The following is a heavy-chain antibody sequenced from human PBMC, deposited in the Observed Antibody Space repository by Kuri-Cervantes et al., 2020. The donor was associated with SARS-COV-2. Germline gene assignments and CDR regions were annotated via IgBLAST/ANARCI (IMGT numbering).Heavy chain of an antibody. V-gene: IGHV1-69*10. J-gene: IGHJ5*02. CDR1: GGTFSSYA. D-gene: IGHD2-2*01. Sequence: SVKVSCKSSGGTFSSYAISWVRQAPGQGLEWMEGIIPILGIATYAQKFQGRVTITADKSTSTAYMELSSLRSEDTAVYYCARASSCSSTSCLTFDPWGQGTLVTVSS. CDR3: ARASSCSSTSCLTFDP. CDR2: IIPILGIA.